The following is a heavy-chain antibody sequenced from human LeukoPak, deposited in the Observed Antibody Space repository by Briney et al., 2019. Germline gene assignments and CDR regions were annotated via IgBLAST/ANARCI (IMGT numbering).Heavy chain of an antibody. J-gene: IGHJ2*01. CDR1: GDSISRYH. D-gene: IGHD3-22*01. Sequence: SETLSLTCTVSGDSISRYHWSWIRQPPGKGLEWIGYIHNSGSTNYNPSLKSRVTVSVDRSKNQFSLKLSSVTAADTAVYYCARAPYDSSGYYPYWYFDLWGRGTLVTVSS. CDR3: ARAPYDSSGYYPYWYFDL. CDR2: IHNSGST. V-gene: IGHV4-59*12.